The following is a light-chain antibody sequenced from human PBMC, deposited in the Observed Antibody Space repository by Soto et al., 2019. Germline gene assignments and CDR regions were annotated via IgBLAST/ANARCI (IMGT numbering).Light chain of an antibody. CDR2: EVN. CDR1: SSDVGGYKY. V-gene: IGLV2-8*01. Sequence: QSVLTQPPSASGSPGQSVIISCTGTSSDVGGYKYVSWYQQHPGKAPKVMIYEVNKRPSGVPDRFSGSKSGNTASLTVSGLQAEDEADYYCSSYAGSNNLVFGGGTKLTVL. J-gene: IGLJ2*01. CDR3: SSYAGSNNLV.